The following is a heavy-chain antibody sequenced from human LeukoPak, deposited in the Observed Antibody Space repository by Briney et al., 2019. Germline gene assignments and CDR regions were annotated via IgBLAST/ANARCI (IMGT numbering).Heavy chain of an antibody. CDR3: ARLRFYDSSGYSPGYYMDV. CDR2: NYVGGST. D-gene: IGHD3-22*01. Sequence: PSDLLSLTCTVSGGSMFSYHWSWVRQSAGEGLEWIGHNYVGGSTNYSPSLKSRVTMSVDTTKNQFSPKLKSVTAADTAVYYCARLRFYDSSGYSPGYYMDVWGKGTTVTVSS. V-gene: IGHV4-4*07. J-gene: IGHJ6*03. CDR1: GGSMFSYH.